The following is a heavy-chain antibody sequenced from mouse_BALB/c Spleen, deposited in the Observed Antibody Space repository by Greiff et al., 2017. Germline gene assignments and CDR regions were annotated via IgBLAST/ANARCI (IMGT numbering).Heavy chain of an antibody. CDR3: ARPHYGNYWYFDV. Sequence: EVQVVESGGGLVQPGGSLKLSCAASGFDFSRYWMSWVRQAPGKGLEWIGEINPDSSTINYTPSLKDKFIISRDNAKNTLYLQMSKVRSEDTALYYCARPHYGNYWYFDVWGAGTTVTVSS. D-gene: IGHD2-1*01. CDR2: INPDSSTI. V-gene: IGHV4-1*02. CDR1: GFDFSRYW. J-gene: IGHJ1*01.